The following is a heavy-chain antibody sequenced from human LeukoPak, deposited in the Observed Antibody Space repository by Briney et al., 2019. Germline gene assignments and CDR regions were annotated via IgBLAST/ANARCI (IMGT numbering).Heavy chain of an antibody. CDR3: AKDLGNWNSEYYFDY. V-gene: IGHV3-30*02. CDR2: IRYDGSNK. CDR1: GFTFSSYG. Sequence: GGSLRLSCAASGFTFSSYGMHWVRQAPGKGLEWVAFIRYDGSNKYYADSVKGRFTISRDNSKNTLYLQMNSLRAEDTAVYYCAKDLGNWNSEYYFDYWDQGTLVTVSS. D-gene: IGHD1-7*01. J-gene: IGHJ4*02.